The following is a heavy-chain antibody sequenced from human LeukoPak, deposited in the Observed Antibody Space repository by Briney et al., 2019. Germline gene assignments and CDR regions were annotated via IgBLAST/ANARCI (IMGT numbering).Heavy chain of an antibody. CDR2: IYHSGTT. CDR1: GGSITSSSW. Sequence: SETLSLTCTVSGGSITSSSWWGWIRQPPGKGLEWIGYIYHSGTTYYNPSLQSRVTMSVDTSKNQFSLKLSSVTAVDTAVYYCARKENVYYYFDYWGQGTLVTVSS. CDR3: ARKENVYYYFDY. V-gene: IGHV4-28*01. D-gene: IGHD3-10*01. J-gene: IGHJ4*02.